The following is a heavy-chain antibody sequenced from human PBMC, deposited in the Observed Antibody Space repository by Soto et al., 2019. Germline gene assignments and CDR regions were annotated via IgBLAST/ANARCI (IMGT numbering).Heavy chain of an antibody. V-gene: IGHV1-2*04. D-gene: IGHD5-12*01. Sequence: ASVKVSCKASGYTFTGYYMHWVRQAPGQGLEWMGWINPNSGGTNYAQKFQGWVTMTRDTSISTAYMELSRLRSDDTAVYYCAREPDIVDTVGYYGMDVWGQGTTVTVPS. CDR2: INPNSGGT. J-gene: IGHJ6*02. CDR3: AREPDIVDTVGYYGMDV. CDR1: GYTFTGYY.